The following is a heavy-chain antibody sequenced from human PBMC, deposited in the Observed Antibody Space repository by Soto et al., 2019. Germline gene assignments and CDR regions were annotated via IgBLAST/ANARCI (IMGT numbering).Heavy chain of an antibody. V-gene: IGHV1-69*13. Sequence: SVKVSCKASGGTFSSCAISWVRQAPGQGLEWMGGIIPIFGTANYAQKFQGRVTITADESTSTAYMELSSLRSEDTAVYYCATPDTYYDFWSGYLWEYWGQGTLVTVSS. J-gene: IGHJ4*02. D-gene: IGHD3-3*01. CDR3: ATPDTYYDFWSGYLWEY. CDR1: GGTFSSCA. CDR2: IIPIFGTA.